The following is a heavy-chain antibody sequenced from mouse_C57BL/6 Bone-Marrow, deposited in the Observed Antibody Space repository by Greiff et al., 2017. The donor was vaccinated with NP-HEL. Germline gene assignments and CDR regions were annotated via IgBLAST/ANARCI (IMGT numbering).Heavy chain of an antibody. V-gene: IGHV1-50*01. J-gene: IGHJ2*01. CDR1: GYTFTSYW. D-gene: IGHD3-2*02. Sequence: QVQLQQPGAELVKPGASVKLSCKASGYTFTSYWMQWVKQRPGQGLEWIGEIDPSDSYTNYNQKFKGKATLTVDTSSSTAYMQLSSLTSEDSAVYYCARGAQAGYWGQGTTRTVSS. CDR3: ARGAQAGY. CDR2: IDPSDSYT.